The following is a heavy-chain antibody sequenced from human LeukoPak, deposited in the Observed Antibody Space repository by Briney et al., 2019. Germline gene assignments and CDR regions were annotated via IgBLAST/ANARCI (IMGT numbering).Heavy chain of an antibody. CDR1: GFTFGDYA. D-gene: IGHD2-2*02. CDR3: ARVQRNSVPAAILGTDY. Sequence: GGSLRLSCTASGFTFGDYAMTWVRQAPGKGLEWVSSISSSSSYIYYADSVKGRFTISRDNAKNSLYLQMNSLRAEDTAVYYCARVQRNSVPAAILGTDYWGQGTLVTVSS. CDR2: ISSSSSYI. V-gene: IGHV3-21*01. J-gene: IGHJ4*02.